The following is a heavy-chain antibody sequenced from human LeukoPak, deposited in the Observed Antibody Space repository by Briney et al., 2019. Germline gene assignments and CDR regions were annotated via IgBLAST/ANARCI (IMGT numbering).Heavy chain of an antibody. CDR2: IGQDGTTK. CDR1: GFSFSNSG. J-gene: IGHJ3*01. CDR3: VKDGEWTFDV. V-gene: IGHV3-30*02. Sequence: GGSLRLSCAASGFSFSNSGMHWVRQAPGKGLEWVAFIGQDGTTKYYVDSVKGRFTIPGDNPKKMAYLQMNDLRAEDTAIYYCVKDGEWTFDVWGQGTVVTVS. D-gene: IGHD3-3*01.